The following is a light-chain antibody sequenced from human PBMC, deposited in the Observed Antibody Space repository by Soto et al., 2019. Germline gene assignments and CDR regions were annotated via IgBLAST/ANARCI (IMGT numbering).Light chain of an antibody. CDR2: AAS. CDR3: LHYNSYPLT. Sequence: DIQMTQSPSSLSASVGYRVTITCRSSQGIRNDLDWYQQKPGKAPKRLIYAASSLQSGVPSRFSGSGSGTKFTLTINSLQHEDFATYYCLHYNSYPLTFGAGTKVDIK. V-gene: IGKV1-17*01. CDR1: QGIRND. J-gene: IGKJ4*01.